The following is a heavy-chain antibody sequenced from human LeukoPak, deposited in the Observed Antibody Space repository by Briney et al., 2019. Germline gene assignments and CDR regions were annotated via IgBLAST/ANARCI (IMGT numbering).Heavy chain of an antibody. Sequence: GRSLRLSCAASGFTFSSYSMNWVRQAPGKGLEWVSSISSSSSYIYYADSVKGRFTISRDNAKNSLYLQMNSLRAEDTAVYYCARDRDYSNYPLWGQGTLVTVSS. CDR1: GFTFSSYS. CDR3: ARDRDYSNYPL. J-gene: IGHJ4*02. D-gene: IGHD4-11*01. CDR2: ISSSSSYI. V-gene: IGHV3-21*01.